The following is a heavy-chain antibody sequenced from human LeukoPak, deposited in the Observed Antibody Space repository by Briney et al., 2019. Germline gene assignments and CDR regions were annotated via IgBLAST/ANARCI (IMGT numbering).Heavy chain of an antibody. J-gene: IGHJ4*02. CDR1: GFTFSSFA. Sequence: PGGSLRLSCAASGFTFSSFAMRWVRQAPGKGLERISSISGSGGSASYVDSVRGRFTISGDNSENTLYLQMNSLRADDTAVYFCAKGMGVDVYAKYRDSWGQGTLVTVSS. V-gene: IGHV3-23*01. CDR3: AKGMGVDVYAKYRDS. CDR2: ISGSGGSA. D-gene: IGHD2-8*01.